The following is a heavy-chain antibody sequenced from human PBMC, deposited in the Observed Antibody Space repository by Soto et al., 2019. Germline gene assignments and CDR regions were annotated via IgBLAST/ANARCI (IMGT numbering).Heavy chain of an antibody. V-gene: IGHV3-15*01. D-gene: IGHD5-12*01. CDR2: IKSKTDGGTT. Sequence: GGSLRLSWSASGFTFSNAWMSWVRQAPGKGLEWVGRIKSKTDGGTTDYAAPVKGRFTISRDDSKNTLYLQMNSLKTEDTAVYYCTAADSNIVANLYWGQGTLVTASS. CDR1: GFTFSNAW. CDR3: TAADSNIVANLY. J-gene: IGHJ4*02.